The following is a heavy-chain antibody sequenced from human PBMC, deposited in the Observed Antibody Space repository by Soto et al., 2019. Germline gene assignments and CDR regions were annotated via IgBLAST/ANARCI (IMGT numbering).Heavy chain of an antibody. CDR1: GGTFSNYT. Sequence: QVQLVQSGAEVKKPGSSVKVSCKASGGTFSNYTISWVRQAPGQGLEWMGRIIPILGIANYAQKFQGRVTITADKSTNTPYMELSSLRSEDTAMYYCAKVSEMGSVTEGYYYYMDVWGKGTTVTVSS. V-gene: IGHV1-69*02. J-gene: IGHJ6*03. CDR2: IIPILGIA. D-gene: IGHD3-10*01. CDR3: AKVSEMGSVTEGYYYYMDV.